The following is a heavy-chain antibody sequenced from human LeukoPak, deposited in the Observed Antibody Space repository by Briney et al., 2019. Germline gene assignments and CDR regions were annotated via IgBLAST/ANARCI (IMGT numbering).Heavy chain of an antibody. CDR1: GYTFTDYY. Sequence: GASVKVSCKASGYTFTDYYMHWVRQAPGQGLEWMGWINPNSGGTNYTQKFQGGVTMTRDTSISTAYMELSRLRSDDTAVYYCARGSITMVRGVRGAFDIWGQGTMVTVSS. D-gene: IGHD3-10*01. CDR2: INPNSGGT. J-gene: IGHJ3*02. CDR3: ARGSITMVRGVRGAFDI. V-gene: IGHV1-2*02.